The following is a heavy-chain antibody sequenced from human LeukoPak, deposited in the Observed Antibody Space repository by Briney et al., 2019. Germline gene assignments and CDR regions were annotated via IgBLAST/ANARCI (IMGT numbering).Heavy chain of an antibody. CDR1: GGSISSSSYY. CDR3: ARGQLWFGESLPFDY. CDR2: IYYSGST. V-gene: IGHV4-39*01. D-gene: IGHD3-10*01. J-gene: IGHJ4*02. Sequence: SETLSLTCTVSGGSISSSSYYWGWIRQPPGKGLEWIGSIYYSGSTYYNPSLKSRVTISVDTSKNQFSLKLSSVTAADAAVYYCARGQLWFGESLPFDYWGQGTLVTVSS.